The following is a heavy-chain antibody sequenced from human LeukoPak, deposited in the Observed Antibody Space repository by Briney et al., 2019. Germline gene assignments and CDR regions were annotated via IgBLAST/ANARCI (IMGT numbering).Heavy chain of an antibody. Sequence: GGSLRLSCAASGFTFSSYSMNWVRQAPGKGLEWVSSISSSSSYIYYADSVKGRFTISRDNAKNSLYLQMNSLRAEDTAVYYCARDLGSSWYPNWFDPWGQGTLVTVSS. CDR2: ISSSSSYI. J-gene: IGHJ5*02. V-gene: IGHV3-21*01. CDR1: GFTFSSYS. CDR3: ARDLGSSWYPNWFDP. D-gene: IGHD6-13*01.